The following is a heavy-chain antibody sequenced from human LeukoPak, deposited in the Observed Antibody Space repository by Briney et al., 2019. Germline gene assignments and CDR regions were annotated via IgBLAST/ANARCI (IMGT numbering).Heavy chain of an antibody. V-gene: IGHV1-2*02. J-gene: IGHJ4*02. Sequence: ASVTVSCKASGYTFTGYYMHWVRQAPGQGLEWMGWINPNSGGTNYAQKFQGRVTMTRDTSISTAYMELSSLRSEDTAVYYCARGQGYCSGGSCYRTEIDYWGQGTLVTVSS. CDR1: GYTFTGYY. CDR3: ARGQGYCSGGSCYRTEIDY. CDR2: INPNSGGT. D-gene: IGHD2-15*01.